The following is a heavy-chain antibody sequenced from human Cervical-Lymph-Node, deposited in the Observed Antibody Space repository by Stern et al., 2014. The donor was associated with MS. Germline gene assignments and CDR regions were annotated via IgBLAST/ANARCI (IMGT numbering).Heavy chain of an antibody. Sequence: QVQLEESGPGLVKPSETLSLTCAVSGGSVSDSRYYLGWIRQPPGTGLEWIGSVYCTGSTYNNPSCKSRLTIAVDPTKNHFSLKRTSVSAADTALYYCSRHLPYSSSWYNWFDPWGQGTLVTVSS. V-gene: IGHV4-39*01. J-gene: IGHJ5*02. CDR2: VYCTGST. CDR1: GGSVSDSRYY. D-gene: IGHD6-13*01. CDR3: SRHLPYSSSWYNWFDP.